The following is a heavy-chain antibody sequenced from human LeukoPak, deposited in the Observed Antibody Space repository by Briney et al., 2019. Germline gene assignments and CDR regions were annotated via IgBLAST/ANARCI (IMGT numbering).Heavy chain of an antibody. D-gene: IGHD3-3*01. V-gene: IGHV4-59*01. CDR3: ARVSPNYDFWSGTDSDLDI. Sequence: SETLSLTCTVSGGSISSYYWSWIRQPPGKGLEWIGYIYYSGSTNYNPSLKSRVTISVDTSKNQFSLKLSSVTAADTAVYYCARVSPNYDFWSGTDSDLDIWGQGTLVTVSS. CDR1: GGSISSYY. CDR2: IYYSGST. J-gene: IGHJ4*02.